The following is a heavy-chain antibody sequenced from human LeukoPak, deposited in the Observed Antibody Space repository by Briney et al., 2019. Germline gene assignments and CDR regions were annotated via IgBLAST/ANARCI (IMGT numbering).Heavy chain of an antibody. J-gene: IGHJ4*02. CDR3: AKVLKPAARHFVDY. D-gene: IGHD2-2*01. V-gene: IGHV3-23*01. Sequence: GGSLRLSCAASGFTFSSYAMSWVRQAPGKGLEWVSAIGGSGGSTYYADSVKGRFTISRDNSKNTLYLQMNSLRAEDTAVYYCAKVLKPAARHFVDYWGQGTLVTVSS. CDR1: GFTFSSYA. CDR2: IGGSGGST.